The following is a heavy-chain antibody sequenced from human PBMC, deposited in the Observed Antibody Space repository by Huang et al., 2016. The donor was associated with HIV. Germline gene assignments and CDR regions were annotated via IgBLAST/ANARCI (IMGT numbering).Heavy chain of an antibody. CDR3: ARVARISLIVGDAFDI. Sequence: QVQLLQSGAEVKKPGASVKVSCKASGYSFTSFAVTWVRQAPGQGLEWMGWIRGDNGDTEDERKVQDRVTMTLDTSTSTAYMERRSLTSDDTAVYYCARVARISLIVGDAFDIWGLGTRVTVSS. D-gene: IGHD3-22*01. V-gene: IGHV1-18*04. J-gene: IGHJ3*02. CDR1: GYSFTSFA. CDR2: IRGDNGDT.